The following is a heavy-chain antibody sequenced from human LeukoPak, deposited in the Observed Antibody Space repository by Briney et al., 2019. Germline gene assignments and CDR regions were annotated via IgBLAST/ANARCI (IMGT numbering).Heavy chain of an antibody. CDR1: GFTFSSYSM. CDR2: IYHSGST. D-gene: IGHD3-22*01. Sequence: GSLRLSCAASGFTFSSYSMNWARQPPGKGLEWIGEIYHSGSTNYNPSLKSRATISVDKSKNQFSLKLSSVTAADTAVYYCARCPPYYYDSSGYYVADDAFDIWGQGTMVTVSS. J-gene: IGHJ3*02. V-gene: IGHV4-4*02. CDR3: ARCPPYYYDSSGYYVADDAFDI.